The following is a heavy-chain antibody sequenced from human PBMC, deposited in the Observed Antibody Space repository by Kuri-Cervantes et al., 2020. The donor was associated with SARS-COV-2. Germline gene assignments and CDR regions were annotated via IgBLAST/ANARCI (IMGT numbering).Heavy chain of an antibody. J-gene: IGHJ4*02. CDR2: ISYSGSDL. D-gene: IGHD6-13*01. CDR3: ARETPEYSSSWFDF. V-gene: IGHV3-30*03. CDR1: GFTFSDYY. Sequence: LSLTCAASGFTFSDYYMSWIRQAPGKGLEWVAIISYSGSDLYADSVRGRFTISRDNSKNTLYLQMSSLRPEDTAVYYCARETPEYSSSWFDFWGQGSLVTVSS.